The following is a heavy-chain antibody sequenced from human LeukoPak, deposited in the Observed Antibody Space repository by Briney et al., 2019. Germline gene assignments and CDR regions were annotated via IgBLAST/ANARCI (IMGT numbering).Heavy chain of an antibody. Sequence: PGGSLRLSCAASGFTFTDAWMSWVRQAPGKGLQWVGRIRSKAYGETADYAASVKGRFTISRDDSKAIAYLQMNSLKTEDTAVYHCTRDRGAYNLYDYWGQGTLVTVSS. CDR1: GFTFTDAW. D-gene: IGHD1-1*01. CDR3: TRDRGAYNLYDY. V-gene: IGHV3-15*07. J-gene: IGHJ4*02. CDR2: IRSKAYGETA.